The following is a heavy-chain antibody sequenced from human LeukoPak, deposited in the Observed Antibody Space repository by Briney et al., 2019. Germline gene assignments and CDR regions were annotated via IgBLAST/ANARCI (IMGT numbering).Heavy chain of an antibody. D-gene: IGHD2-8*01. J-gene: IGHJ4*02. V-gene: IGHV4-39*01. CDR2: IYYSGST. Sequence: SETLSLTCTVSGGSISSSSYYWGWIRQPPGKGLEWIGSIYYSGSTYYNPSLKSRVTISVDTSKNQFSLKLSSVTAADTAVYYCARRLTEYCTNGVCYWFDYWGQGTLVTVS. CDR3: ARRLTEYCTNGVCYWFDY. CDR1: GGSISSSSYY.